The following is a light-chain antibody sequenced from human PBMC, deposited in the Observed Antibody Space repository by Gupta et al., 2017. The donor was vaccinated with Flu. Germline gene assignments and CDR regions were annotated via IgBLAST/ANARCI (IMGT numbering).Light chain of an antibody. CDR2: RNN. J-gene: IGLJ3*02. Sequence: QSVLTQPPSASGPPGQRVTISCSGSRSNIGSNYVYWYQQLPGTAPKLLIYRNNQRPSGVPDRFSGSKSGTSASLAISGLRSEDEADYYCAAWDDSLSGLNWVFGGGTKLTVL. CDR3: AAWDDSLSGLNWV. CDR1: RSNIGSNY. V-gene: IGLV1-47*01.